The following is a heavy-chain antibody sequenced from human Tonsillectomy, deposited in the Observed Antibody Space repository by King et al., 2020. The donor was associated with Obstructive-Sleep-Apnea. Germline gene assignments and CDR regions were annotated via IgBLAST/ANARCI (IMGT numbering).Heavy chain of an antibody. Sequence: QLVQSGAEVKKPGASVKVSCKVSGYSLTELSMHWVRQAPGKGLEWMGSFDPEDGETIYAQNFQGRVTMTEDTSTDTAYMELSSLRFEDKAIYYCATVGSGSYEGYFDYWGQGTLVTVSS. CDR3: ATVGSGSYEGYFDY. CDR2: FDPEDGET. J-gene: IGHJ4*02. CDR1: GYSLTELS. V-gene: IGHV1-24*01. D-gene: IGHD1-26*01.